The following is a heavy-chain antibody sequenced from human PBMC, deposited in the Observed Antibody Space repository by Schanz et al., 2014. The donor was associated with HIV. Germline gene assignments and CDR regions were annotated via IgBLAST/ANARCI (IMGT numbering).Heavy chain of an antibody. J-gene: IGHJ4*02. CDR1: GGTFRTYA. Sequence: QVQLVQSGAEVKKPGSSVKVSCKTLGGTFRTYAVSWVRQAPGQGLEWMGWMNPNSGHTGYAQKFQGRVDMTRTTSISTAYMELRGLTSEDTAVYFCARGPDYSSASYKFDYWGQGTPVSVYS. D-gene: IGHD4-4*01. CDR2: MNPNSGHT. V-gene: IGHV1-8*02. CDR3: ARGPDYSSASYKFDY.